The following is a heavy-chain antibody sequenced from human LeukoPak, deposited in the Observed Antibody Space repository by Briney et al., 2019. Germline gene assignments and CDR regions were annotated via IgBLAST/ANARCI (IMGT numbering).Heavy chain of an antibody. D-gene: IGHD6-13*01. J-gene: IGHJ4*02. Sequence: GSLRLSCTASGFPFSTYGIHWVRQAPGKGLEWVALIRFDGINKFYADSVKGRFTVSRDNSKNTVHLQMSSLRAEDTAVYYCAKIGLGSSSWWYFDYWGQGALVTVSS. CDR1: GFPFSTYG. CDR2: IRFDGINK. V-gene: IGHV3-30*02. CDR3: AKIGLGSSSWWYFDY.